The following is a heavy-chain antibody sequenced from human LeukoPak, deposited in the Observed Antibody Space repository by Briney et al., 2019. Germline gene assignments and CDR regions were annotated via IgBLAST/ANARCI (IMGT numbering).Heavy chain of an antibody. V-gene: IGHV3-30*18. Sequence: GRSLRLSCAASGFTFSSYGMHWVRQAPGKGLEWVTVISYDGSSEYYAASVKGRFTISRDNSKNTLYLQMNSLRAEDTAVYYCAKELGDFDAFGIWGQGTMVTVSS. CDR1: GFTFSSYG. J-gene: IGHJ3*02. CDR3: AKELGDFDAFGI. CDR2: ISYDGSSE. D-gene: IGHD1-26*01.